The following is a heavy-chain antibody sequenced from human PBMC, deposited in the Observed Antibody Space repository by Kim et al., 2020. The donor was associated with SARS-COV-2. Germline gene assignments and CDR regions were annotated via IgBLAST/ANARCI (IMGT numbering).Heavy chain of an antibody. V-gene: IGHV4-59*13. D-gene: IGHD6-25*01. CDR2: IYYSGST. J-gene: IGHJ4*02. Sequence: SETLSLTCTVSGGSISSYYWSWIRQPPGKGLEWIGYIYYSGSTNYNPSLKSRVTISVDTSKNQFSLKLSSVTAADTAVYYCAREPRAAFFDYWGQGTLVTVSS. CDR1: GGSISSYY. CDR3: AREPRAAFFDY.